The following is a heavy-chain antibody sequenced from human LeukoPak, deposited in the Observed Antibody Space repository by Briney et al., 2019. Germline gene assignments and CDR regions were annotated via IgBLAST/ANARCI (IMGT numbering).Heavy chain of an antibody. D-gene: IGHD2-15*01. CDR2: IRGSGGST. V-gene: IGHV3-23*01. Sequence: GGSLRLLCAASGFAFNSYSRRWPPQSPEKGLESFSAIRGSGGSTYYADSVKGRFNISRDNSKNTLYLQMNSLRAEDTAVYYCAKEDCSGGSCYFDYWGQGALVTASS. CDR1: GFAFNSYS. CDR3: AKEDCSGGSCYFDY. J-gene: IGHJ4*02.